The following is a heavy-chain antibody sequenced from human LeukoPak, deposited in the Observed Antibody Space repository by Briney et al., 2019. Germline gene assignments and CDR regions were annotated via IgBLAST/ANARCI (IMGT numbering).Heavy chain of an antibody. CDR2: IYYSGST. J-gene: IGHJ4*02. Sequence: SETLSLTCTVSGGSISSSSYYWVWIRQPPGKGLEWIGSIYYSGSTYYNPSLKSRVTISVDTSKHQFSLKLSSVTAADTAVYYCAITIVVVTASRESYFDYWGQGTLVTVSS. D-gene: IGHD2-21*02. CDR1: GGSISSSSYY. CDR3: AITIVVVTASRESYFDY. V-gene: IGHV4-39*01.